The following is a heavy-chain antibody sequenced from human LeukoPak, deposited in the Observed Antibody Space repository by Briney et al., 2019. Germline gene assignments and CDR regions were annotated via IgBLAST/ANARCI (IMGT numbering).Heavy chain of an antibody. CDR3: ARMGGYSGYATH. CDR1: GCSISTYY. Sequence: SETLSLTCTVSGCSISTYYWSWIRQPPGKGLEWIGYIHYSGITNYNPSLKNRVTISLDTSKNQFSLNLSSVTAADTAVYYCARMGGYSGYATHWGQGTLVTVSS. J-gene: IGHJ4*02. CDR2: IHYSGIT. V-gene: IGHV4-59*08. D-gene: IGHD5-12*01.